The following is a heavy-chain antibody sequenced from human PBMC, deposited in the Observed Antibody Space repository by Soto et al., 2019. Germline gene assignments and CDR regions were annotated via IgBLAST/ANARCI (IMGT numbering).Heavy chain of an antibody. CDR3: ARGCAGGSCPYYIDV. V-gene: IGHV3-7*01. Sequence: PGGSLRLSCAASGFTFSSYWMSWVRLAPGTRLEWVATIKQDGSDKYYVDSAKGRFTVSRDNAKSSLDLQMNSLRADDTAVYYSARGCAGGSCPYYIDVWGKGTTVTVSS. CDR1: GFTFSSYW. J-gene: IGHJ6*03. D-gene: IGHD2-15*01. CDR2: IKQDGSDK.